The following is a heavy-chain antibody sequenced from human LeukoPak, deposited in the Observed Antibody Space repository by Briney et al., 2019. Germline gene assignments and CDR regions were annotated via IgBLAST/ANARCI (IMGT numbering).Heavy chain of an antibody. J-gene: IGHJ4*02. V-gene: IGHV4-4*07. CDR2: ISDSGRT. CDR1: AGYITGYY. Sequence: NTSETLSLTCTVSAGYITGYYWTWIRQPAGKGLEWIGRISDSGRTYYNPSLVSRVTISLDTSNNQFSLKVNSVTAAVTAVYYCARETDMTPITGYYSFVYWGRGTLVSVSS. CDR3: ARETDMTPITGYYSFVY. D-gene: IGHD5-24*01.